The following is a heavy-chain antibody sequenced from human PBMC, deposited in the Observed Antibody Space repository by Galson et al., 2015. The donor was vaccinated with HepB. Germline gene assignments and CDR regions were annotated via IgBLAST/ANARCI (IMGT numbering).Heavy chain of an antibody. CDR1: GYSFTSYW. D-gene: IGHD4-17*01. V-gene: IGHV5-51*01. CDR2: IYPGDSDT. J-gene: IGHJ4*02. CDR3: ARRGPDYGDGYYFDY. Sequence: QSGAEVKKPGESLKISCKGSGYSFTSYWIGWVRQMPGKGLEWMGIIYPGDSDTRYSPSFQGQVTISADKSISTAYLQWSSLKASDTAMYYCARRGPDYGDGYYFDYWGQGTLVTVSS.